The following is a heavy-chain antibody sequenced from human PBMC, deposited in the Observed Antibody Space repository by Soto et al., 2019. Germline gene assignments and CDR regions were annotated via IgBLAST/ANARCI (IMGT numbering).Heavy chain of an antibody. CDR3: RSSSRYSTDV. J-gene: IGHJ6*02. V-gene: IGHV4-39*01. CDR2: IYSIGNT. Sequence: SETLSLTCTVSGASIRSSAYWCWIRQPPGKGLEWIGSIYSIGNTYYNPSLKSGVTISADTSKNQFSLNLISVTAADTAVYYCRSSSRYSTDVWGQGITVTVSS. D-gene: IGHD6-13*01. CDR1: GASIRSSAY.